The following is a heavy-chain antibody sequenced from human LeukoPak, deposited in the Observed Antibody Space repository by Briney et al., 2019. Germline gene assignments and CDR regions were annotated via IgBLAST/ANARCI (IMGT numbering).Heavy chain of an antibody. J-gene: IGHJ4*02. CDR2: IHYSGST. Sequence: KSSETLSLTCTVSGGSISSSSYYWGWIRQPPGKGLEWIGSIHYSGSTYYNPSLKSRVTISVDTSKNQFSLKLSSVTAADTAVYYCARHKQWLVGGPDYWGQGTLVTVSS. V-gene: IGHV4-39*01. CDR3: ARHKQWLVGGPDY. D-gene: IGHD6-19*01. CDR1: GGSISSSSYY.